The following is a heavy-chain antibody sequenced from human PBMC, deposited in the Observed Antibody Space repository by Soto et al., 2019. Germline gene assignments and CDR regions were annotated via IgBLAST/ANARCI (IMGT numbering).Heavy chain of an antibody. CDR2: INSDGSST. CDR3: AREDDYIQLWQSFDY. J-gene: IGHJ4*02. CDR1: GFTFSSYW. V-gene: IGHV3-74*01. Sequence: GGSLRLSCAASGFTFSSYWMHWVRQAPGKGLVWVSRINSDGSSTSYADSVKGRFTISRDNAKNTLYLQMNSLRAEDTAVYYCAREDDYIQLWQSFDYWGQGTLVTVSS. D-gene: IGHD5-18*01.